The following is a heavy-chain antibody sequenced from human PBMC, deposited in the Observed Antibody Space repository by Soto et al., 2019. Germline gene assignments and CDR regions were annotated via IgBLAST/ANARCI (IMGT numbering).Heavy chain of an antibody. Sequence: KTSETLSLTCAVYGGSFSGYYWSWIRQPPGKGLEWIGEINHSGSTNYNPSLKSRVTISVDTSKNQFSLKLSSVTAADTAVYYCARGSNKQLVPGSYYYYGMDVWGQGTTVTVSS. J-gene: IGHJ6*02. D-gene: IGHD6-6*01. CDR2: INHSGST. CDR3: ARGSNKQLVPGSYYYYGMDV. CDR1: GGSFSGYY. V-gene: IGHV4-34*01.